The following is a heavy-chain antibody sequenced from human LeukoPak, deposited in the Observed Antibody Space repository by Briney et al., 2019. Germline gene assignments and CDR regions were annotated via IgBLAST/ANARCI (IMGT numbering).Heavy chain of an antibody. Sequence: ASVKVSCKASRGTFSSYAISWVRQAPGQGLEWMGGIFPIFGTANYAQKFQGRVTTTADESTSTAYMELSSLRSEDTAVYYCARDQAPMIFGVPRGYMDVWGKGTTVTVSS. CDR1: RGTFSSYA. D-gene: IGHD3-3*01. V-gene: IGHV1-69*01. CDR3: ARDQAPMIFGVPRGYMDV. CDR2: IFPIFGTA. J-gene: IGHJ6*03.